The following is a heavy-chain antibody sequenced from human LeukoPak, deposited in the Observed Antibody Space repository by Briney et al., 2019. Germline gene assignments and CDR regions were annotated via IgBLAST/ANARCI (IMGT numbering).Heavy chain of an antibody. CDR3: ARHESGLTGYSPFDY. CDR2: INHSGST. CDR1: GGSFSGYS. Sequence: SETLSLTCAVYGGSFSGYSWSWIRQPPGKGLEWIGEINHSGSTNYNPSLKSRVTISVDTSKNQFSLKLSSVTAADTAVYYCARHESGLTGYSPFDYWGQGTLVTVSS. V-gene: IGHV4-34*01. J-gene: IGHJ4*02. D-gene: IGHD3-9*01.